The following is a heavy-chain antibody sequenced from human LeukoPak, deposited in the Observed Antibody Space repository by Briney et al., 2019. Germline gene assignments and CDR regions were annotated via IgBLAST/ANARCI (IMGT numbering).Heavy chain of an antibody. J-gene: IGHJ6*03. Sequence: PGESLRLSCVASGFTLSSYAVSWVRQAPGKGLEWVSSITSSSSYIYYADSVKGRFTISRDNAKNSLYLQMNSLRAEDTAVYYCARDPYSGGYGDYYYYYMDLWGQGTTVTISS. CDR2: ITSSSSYI. V-gene: IGHV3-21*01. D-gene: IGHD1-26*01. CDR3: ARDPYSGGYGDYYYYYMDL. CDR1: GFTLSSYA.